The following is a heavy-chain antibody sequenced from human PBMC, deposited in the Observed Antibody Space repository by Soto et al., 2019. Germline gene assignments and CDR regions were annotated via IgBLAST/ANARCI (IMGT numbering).Heavy chain of an antibody. CDR2: VNAGNGNT. D-gene: IGHD3-10*01. CDR3: VREGYYNLTKWFDY. V-gene: IGHV1-3*01. Sequence: DSVRVSCKPSGYTFTNYGMHWVRQAPGHSLEWIGRVNAGNGNTKYSERFQGRVTITSATSASTAYLEMRSLRSEDXAVYYCVREGYYNLTKWFDYSAQAPRLTVSS. J-gene: IGHJ4*02. CDR1: GYTFTNYG.